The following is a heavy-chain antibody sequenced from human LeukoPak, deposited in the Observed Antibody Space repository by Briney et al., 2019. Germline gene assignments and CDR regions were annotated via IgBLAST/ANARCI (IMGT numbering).Heavy chain of an antibody. V-gene: IGHV3-7*03. CDR3: VRWSYDNSAYYYDH. CDR1: GFTFSSHW. J-gene: IGHJ4*02. Sequence: GGSLRLSCVASGFTFSSHWMTWVRQAPGKGLEWVANVNQGGTEKYYMDSVKGRFTISRDNAKNSMSLQMNSLRAEDTAIYYCVRWSYDNSAYYYDHWGQGTLVTVSS. D-gene: IGHD3-22*01. CDR2: VNQGGTEK.